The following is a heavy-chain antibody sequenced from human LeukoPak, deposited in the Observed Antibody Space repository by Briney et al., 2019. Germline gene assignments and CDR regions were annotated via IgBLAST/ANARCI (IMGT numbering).Heavy chain of an antibody. CDR3: AHIVVGFSVRRYYSTDV. Sequence: ASGKVSCKPSGRTFSSYAISWLLQAPGQGLEGMVGMIPIFWTANYAQKFQGRVTITTDESTITAYMELSSLRSEDTAVYYCAHIVVGFSVRRYYSTDVWGNGNTVTVSS. D-gene: IGHD2-2*01. V-gene: IGHV1-69*05. CDR1: GRTFSSYA. CDR2: MIPIFWTA. J-gene: IGHJ6*03.